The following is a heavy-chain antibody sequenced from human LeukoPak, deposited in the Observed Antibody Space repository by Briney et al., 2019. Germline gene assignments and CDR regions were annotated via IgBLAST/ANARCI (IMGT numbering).Heavy chain of an antibody. Sequence: GGSLRLSCAASGFTFSSYSMSWVRQAPGKGLEWVANIKQDESEKYHVDSVKGRFTISRDNAKSSLYLQMNSLRAEDTAVYYCARALDSSSSRYQAFEEWGQGTLVTVSS. V-gene: IGHV3-7*01. J-gene: IGHJ4*02. CDR3: ARALDSSSSRYQAFEE. CDR1: GFTFSSYS. CDR2: IKQDESEK. D-gene: IGHD2-2*01.